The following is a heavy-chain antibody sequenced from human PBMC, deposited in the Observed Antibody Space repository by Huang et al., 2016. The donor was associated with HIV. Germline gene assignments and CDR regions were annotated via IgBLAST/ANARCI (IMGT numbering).Heavy chain of an antibody. CDR3: ARGGFYYGVGSYHNWFDS. CDR1: GFTFNTYA. V-gene: IGHV3-30-3*01. CDR2: ESYDGTNK. Sequence: QVQLVESGGGVVQPGRSLRLSCAASGFTFNTYALHWVRQAPGKVLEWVAVESYDGTNKNYADSGKGRFTVSRDSSKNTLYLQMNSLRAEDTAVYYCARGGFYYGVGSYHNWFDSWGQGILVTVSS. D-gene: IGHD3-10*01. J-gene: IGHJ5*01.